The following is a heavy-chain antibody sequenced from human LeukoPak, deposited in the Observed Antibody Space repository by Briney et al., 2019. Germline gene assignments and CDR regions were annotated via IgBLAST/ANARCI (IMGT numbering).Heavy chain of an antibody. CDR2: IYYSGSA. V-gene: IGHV4-39*07. CDR1: GNSISSGDNY. CDR3: ARVSSSSWDQVEYYLDH. Sequence: PSQTLSLTCTVSGNSISSGDNYWSWIRQPPGKGLEWIGSIYYSGSAYYNPSLKSRVTISVDTSKNQFSLKLTSVTAADTAVYYCARVSSSSWDQVEYYLDHWGQGTLVTVSS. D-gene: IGHD6-13*01. J-gene: IGHJ4*02.